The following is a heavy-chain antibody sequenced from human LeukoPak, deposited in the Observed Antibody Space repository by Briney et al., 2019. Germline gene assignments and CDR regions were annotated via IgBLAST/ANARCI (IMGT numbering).Heavy chain of an antibody. V-gene: IGHV3-74*01. Sequence: PGGSLRLSCAASGFTFSSYWMHWVRQAPGKGLVWVSRINSDGRSTNYADSVKGRFTISRDNSKNTLYLQMSSLRAEDTAVYYCVKEDAGDYWGQGTLVTVSS. CDR3: VKEDAGDY. CDR1: GFTFSSYW. J-gene: IGHJ4*02. CDR2: INSDGRST.